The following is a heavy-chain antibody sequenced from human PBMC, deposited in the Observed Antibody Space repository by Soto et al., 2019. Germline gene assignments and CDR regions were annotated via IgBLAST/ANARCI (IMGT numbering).Heavy chain of an antibody. CDR3: ARGHLFRGYDDY. CDR2: MNPNSGNT. V-gene: IGHV1-8*01. CDR1: GYTFTSYD. Sequence: QVQLVQSGAEVKKPGASVKVSCKASGYTFTSYDINWVRQATGQGLEWMGWMNPNSGNTGYAQKFQGRVTMTRKTSISTAYMELSSLGSEDTAVYYCARGHLFRGYDDYWGQGTLVTVSS. J-gene: IGHJ4*02. D-gene: IGHD5-12*01.